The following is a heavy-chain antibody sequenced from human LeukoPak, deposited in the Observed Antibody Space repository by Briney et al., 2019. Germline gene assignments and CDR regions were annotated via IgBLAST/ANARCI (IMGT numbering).Heavy chain of an antibody. CDR3: AREIYYGSADAFDI. V-gene: IGHV3-53*01. Sequence: GGSLRLSCAASGFTVSSNYMSWVRQAPGKGLEWVSVIYSGGSTYYADSVKGRFTISRDNSKNTLYLQMNSLRAEDTAVYYCAREIYYGSADAFDIWGQGTMVTVSS. CDR2: IYSGGST. CDR1: GFTVSSNY. J-gene: IGHJ3*02. D-gene: IGHD3-10*01.